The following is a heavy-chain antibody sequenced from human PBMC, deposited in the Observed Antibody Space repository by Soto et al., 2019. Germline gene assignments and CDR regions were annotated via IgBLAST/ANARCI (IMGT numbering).Heavy chain of an antibody. V-gene: IGHV1-18*01. D-gene: IGHD6-19*01. Sequence: ASVKVSCKASGYTFTSYGISWVRQAPGQVLECMVWISAYNGNTNYXXKLQGRVXXTTDTSTSTAXMELRXLRSDDTDVYYCARGYSSGWYYIDYWAQGTLVTVSS. CDR3: ARGYSSGWYYIDY. J-gene: IGHJ4*02. CDR2: ISAYNGNT. CDR1: GYTFTSYG.